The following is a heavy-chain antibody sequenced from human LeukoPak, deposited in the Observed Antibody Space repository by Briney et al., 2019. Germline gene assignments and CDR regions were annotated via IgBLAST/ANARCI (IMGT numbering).Heavy chain of an antibody. Sequence: TGGSLRLSCAASGFTFSSYAMHWVRQAPGKGLEWVAVISYDGSNKYYADSVKGRFTISRDNSKNTLYLQMNSLRAEDTAVYYCARGEDSSGYYYDYWGQGTLVTVSS. CDR1: GFTFSSYA. V-gene: IGHV3-30*04. D-gene: IGHD3-22*01. CDR2: ISYDGSNK. CDR3: ARGEDSSGYYYDY. J-gene: IGHJ4*02.